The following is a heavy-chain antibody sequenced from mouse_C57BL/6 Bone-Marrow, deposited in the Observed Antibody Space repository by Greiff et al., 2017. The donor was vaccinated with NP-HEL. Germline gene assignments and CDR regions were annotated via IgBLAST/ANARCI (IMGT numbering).Heavy chain of an antibody. Sequence: EVQGVESGGGLVKPGGSLKLSCAASGFTFSSYAMSWVRQTPEKRLAWVATISDGGSYTYYPDNVKGRFTISRDNAKNNLYLQMSHLKSEDTAMYYCARVYYDYGYFDVWGTGTTVTVSS. D-gene: IGHD2-4*01. V-gene: IGHV5-4*01. CDR2: ISDGGSYT. CDR1: GFTFSSYA. CDR3: ARVYYDYGYFDV. J-gene: IGHJ1*03.